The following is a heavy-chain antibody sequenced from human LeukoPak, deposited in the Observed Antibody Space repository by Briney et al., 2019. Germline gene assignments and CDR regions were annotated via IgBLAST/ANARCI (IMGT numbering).Heavy chain of an antibody. D-gene: IGHD3-3*01. J-gene: IGHJ5*02. Sequence: PSETLSLTCTVSGGSISSYYWSWIRQPPGKGLEWIGYIYYSGSTNYNPSLKSRVTISVDRSKNQFSLKLSSVTAADTAVYYCARTILWFDPWGQGTLVTVSS. V-gene: IGHV4-59*12. CDR3: ARTILWFDP. CDR2: IYYSGST. CDR1: GGSISSYY.